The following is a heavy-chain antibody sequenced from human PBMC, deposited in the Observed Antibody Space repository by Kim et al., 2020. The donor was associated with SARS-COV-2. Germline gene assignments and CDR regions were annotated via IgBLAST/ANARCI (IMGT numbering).Heavy chain of an antibody. J-gene: IGHJ4*02. Sequence: GGSLRLSCAASGFTFSSYAMSWVRQAPGKGLEWVSAISGSGGSTYYADSVKGRFTISRDNSKNTLYLQMNSLRAEDTAVYYCAKPPGLYSGSSLAPFYYWGQGTLVTVSS. CDR3: AKPPGLYSGSSLAPFYY. CDR2: ISGSGGST. D-gene: IGHD5-12*01. CDR1: GFTFSSYA. V-gene: IGHV3-23*01.